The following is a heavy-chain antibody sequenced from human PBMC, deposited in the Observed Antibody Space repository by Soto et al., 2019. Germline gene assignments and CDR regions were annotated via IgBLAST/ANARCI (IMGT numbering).Heavy chain of an antibody. D-gene: IGHD4-4*01. CDR1: GVSFQNHA. J-gene: IGHJ4*02. Sequence: QVQLMESGGGVVQPGRSLRLSCVASGVSFQNHAMYWIRQAPGKGLEWVALIAYAGRTKYSDAVRGRFTVSRDNSKSTQYLQMNSLSAEETAVYYCAPSTSVTFDSWGQGTLVIVSS. V-gene: IGHV3-30-3*01. CDR3: APSTSVTFDS. CDR2: IAYAGRTK.